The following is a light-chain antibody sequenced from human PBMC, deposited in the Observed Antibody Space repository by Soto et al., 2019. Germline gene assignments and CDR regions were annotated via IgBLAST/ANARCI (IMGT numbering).Light chain of an antibody. V-gene: IGKV3-15*01. Sequence: EIVMTQSPATLSVSPGERATISCRASQSVSRKLAWYQQKPGQAPRLLIYAASTRATGIPARFSGSGSGTEFTLTITSLQSEDFAVYYCQQYSNWPPYTFGQGTKLEIK. CDR2: AAS. CDR3: QQYSNWPPYT. CDR1: QSVSRK. J-gene: IGKJ2*01.